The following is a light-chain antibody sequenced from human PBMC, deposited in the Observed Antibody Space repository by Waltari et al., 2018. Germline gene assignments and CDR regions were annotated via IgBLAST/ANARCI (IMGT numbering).Light chain of an antibody. CDR1: SSDVGGYDF. V-gene: IGLV2-11*01. Sequence: QSVLTQPPSVSGSPGHSVTISSTGTSSDVGGYDFFSWYQQDPGKAPKLLIFDVTKRPSGVPSRFSASKSGNTASLTISGLQAEDEADYYCCSYAVTSSSYVFGGGTKVIV. J-gene: IGLJ1*01. CDR2: DVT. CDR3: CSYAVTSSSYV.